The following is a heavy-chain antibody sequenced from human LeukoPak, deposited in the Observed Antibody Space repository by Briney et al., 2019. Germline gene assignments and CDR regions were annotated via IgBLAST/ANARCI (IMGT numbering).Heavy chain of an antibody. Sequence: GGSLRLSCAGSGFTFSNYNMNWVRQAPGKGLEWVSSISSSSSYIYYADSVKGRFTISRDNAKNSLYLQMNSLRAEDTALYYCARDGDTVLTRGYYYYMDVWGKGTTVTVSS. CDR1: GFTFSNYN. CDR3: ARDGDTVLTRGYYYYMDV. V-gene: IGHV3-21*01. J-gene: IGHJ6*03. D-gene: IGHD4-23*01. CDR2: ISSSSSYI.